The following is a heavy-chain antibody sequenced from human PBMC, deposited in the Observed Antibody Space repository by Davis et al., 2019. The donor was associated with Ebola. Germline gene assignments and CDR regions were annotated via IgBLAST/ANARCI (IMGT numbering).Heavy chain of an antibody. CDR2: IYYSGST. CDR1: GGSVSSGSYY. J-gene: IGHJ6*02. CDR3: AREGRLDSSEYYSFDYYGMDV. Sequence: PSETLSLTCTVSGGSVSSGSYYWSWIRQPPGKGLEWIGYIYYSGSTNYNPSLKSRVTISVDTSKNQFSLKLSSVTAADTAVYYCAREGRLDSSEYYSFDYYGMDVWGQGTTVTVSS. D-gene: IGHD3-22*01. V-gene: IGHV4-61*01.